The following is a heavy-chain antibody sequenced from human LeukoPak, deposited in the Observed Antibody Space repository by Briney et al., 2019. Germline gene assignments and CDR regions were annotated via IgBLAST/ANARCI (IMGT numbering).Heavy chain of an antibody. V-gene: IGHV3-53*01. CDR3: ARLPTVTFPHYYYYYMDV. CDR1: GFTVSSNY. Sequence: GGSLRLSCAASGFTVSSNYMSWVRQAPGKGLEWVSVIYSSGSTYYADSVKGRFTISRDNSKNTLYLQMNSLRAEDTAVYYCARLPTVTFPHYYYYYMDVWGKGTTVTVSS. CDR2: IYSSGST. J-gene: IGHJ6*03. D-gene: IGHD4-11*01.